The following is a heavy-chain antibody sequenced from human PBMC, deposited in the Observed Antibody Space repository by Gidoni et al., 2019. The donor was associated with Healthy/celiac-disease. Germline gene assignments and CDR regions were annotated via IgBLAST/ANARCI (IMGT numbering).Heavy chain of an antibody. CDR3: ARHGWFGELSLYYYYGMDV. D-gene: IGHD3-10*01. CDR1: GGSISSIIYY. V-gene: IGHV4-39*01. CDR2: IYSSGST. Sequence: QLQLQESGPGLVKPSETLSLTCTVSGGSISSIIYYWGWIRQPPGKGLEWIGSIYSSGSTYYNPSLKSRVTISVDTSKNQFSLKLSSVTAADTAVYYCARHGWFGELSLYYYYGMDVWGQGTTVTVSS. J-gene: IGHJ6*02.